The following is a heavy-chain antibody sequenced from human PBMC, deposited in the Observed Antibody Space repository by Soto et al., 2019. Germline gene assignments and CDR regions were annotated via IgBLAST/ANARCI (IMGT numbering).Heavy chain of an antibody. CDR2: MSPDSGNA. J-gene: IGHJ4*02. V-gene: IGHV1-8*01. D-gene: IGHD2-21*02. Sequence: QVQVVQSRAEVKKPGASVRVSCKTSGYTFTDYEINWVRQATGQGLEWMGWMSPDSGNAGYAQQFQGRVTMTRNTSISTAYMELSSLRSEDTAVYYCEVTTGYWGQGTMVTVSS. CDR3: EVTTGY. CDR1: GYTFTDYE.